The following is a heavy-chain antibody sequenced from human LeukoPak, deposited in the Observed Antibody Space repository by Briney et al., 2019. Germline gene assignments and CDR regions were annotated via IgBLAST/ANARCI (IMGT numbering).Heavy chain of an antibody. V-gene: IGHV3-21*01. J-gene: IGHJ5*02. D-gene: IGHD2-2*01. CDR1: GFTFSSYS. Sequence: PGGSLRLSCAASGFTFSSYSMNWVRQAPGKGLEWVSSISSSSSYIYYADSVKGRFTISRDNAKNSLYLQMNSLRAEDTAVYYCARGVVPAATYNWFGPWGQGTLVTVSS. CDR2: ISSSSSYI. CDR3: ARGVVPAATYNWFGP.